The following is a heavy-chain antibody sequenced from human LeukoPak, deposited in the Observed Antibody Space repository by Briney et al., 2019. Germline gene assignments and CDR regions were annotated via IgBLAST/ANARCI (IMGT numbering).Heavy chain of an antibody. CDR2: INSDGSII. CDR3: GRGELPAAVDD. D-gene: IGHD2-2*01. V-gene: IGHV3-74*01. Sequence: ETLSLTCTVSGYSISGGNYWGWIRQSPGKGLVWVSHINSDGSIINYADSVKGRFTISRANAKNTLYLQMNSLRVEDTAVYYCGRGELPAAVDDCGQGTLVTVSS. J-gene: IGHJ4*02. CDR1: GYSISGGNY.